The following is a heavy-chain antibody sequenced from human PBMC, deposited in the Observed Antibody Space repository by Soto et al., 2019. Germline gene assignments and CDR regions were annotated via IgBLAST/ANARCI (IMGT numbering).Heavy chain of an antibody. CDR3: ARDRVLRFLEWLPYYGMDV. Sequence: HPGGSLRLSCAASGFTFNSYWMSWVRQAPGKGLEWVANIKQGGSEKYYVDSVKGRFTISRDNAKNSLYLQMNSLRAEDTAVYYCARDRVLRFLEWLPYYGMDVWGQGTTVTVSS. D-gene: IGHD3-3*01. CDR1: GFTFNSYW. CDR2: IKQGGSEK. V-gene: IGHV3-7*01. J-gene: IGHJ6*02.